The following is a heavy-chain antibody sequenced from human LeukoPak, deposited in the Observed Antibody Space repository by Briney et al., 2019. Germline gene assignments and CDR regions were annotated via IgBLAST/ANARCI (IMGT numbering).Heavy chain of an antibody. D-gene: IGHD2-8*01. CDR3: TRVVNGGHFDY. CDR1: GASINDYY. J-gene: IGHJ4*02. V-gene: IGHV4-59*01. Sequence: SETLSLTCSVSGASINDYYWTWIRQPPGKGLEWIGYVYHTGTSGYHPSLKSRVAMSLDASKNQVSLKLSSVTAADTAVYFCTRVVNGGHFDYWGQGTLVTVSS. CDR2: VYHTGTS.